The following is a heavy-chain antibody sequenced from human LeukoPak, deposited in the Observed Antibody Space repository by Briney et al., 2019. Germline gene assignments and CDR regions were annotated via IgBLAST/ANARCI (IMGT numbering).Heavy chain of an antibody. CDR2: IYSGGST. CDR1: GFTSITHA. D-gene: IGHD2-2*01. J-gene: IGHJ4*02. V-gene: IGHV3-66*01. Sequence: GGSLGFSVAASGFTSITHAIHGAAKAPGKGLEWVSVIYSGGSTYYADSVKGRFTISRDNSKNTLYLQMNSLRAEDTAVYYCARDRYEGDYWGQGTLVTVSS. CDR3: ARDRYEGDY.